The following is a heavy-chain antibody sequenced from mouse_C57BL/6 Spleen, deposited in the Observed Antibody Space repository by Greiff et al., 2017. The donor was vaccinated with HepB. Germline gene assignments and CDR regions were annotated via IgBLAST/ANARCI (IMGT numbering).Heavy chain of an antibody. CDR3: ARGYGSRNAMDY. D-gene: IGHD1-1*01. CDR1: GYAFSSYW. V-gene: IGHV1-80*01. J-gene: IGHJ4*01. Sequence: VQLQQSGAELVKPGASVKISCKASGYAFSSYWMNWVKQRPGKGLEWIGQIYPGDGDTNYNGKFKGKATLTADKSSSTAYMQLSSLTSEDSAVYFCARGYGSRNAMDYWGQGTSVTVSS. CDR2: IYPGDGDT.